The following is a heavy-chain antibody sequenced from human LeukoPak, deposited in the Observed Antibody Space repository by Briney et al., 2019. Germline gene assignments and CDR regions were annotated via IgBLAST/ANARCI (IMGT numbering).Heavy chain of an antibody. CDR1: GFTFSSYA. CDR3: VKVRWNYAHYYGMDV. Sequence: GGSLRPSCSASGFTFSSYAMHWVRQAPGKGLEYVSAISSNGGSTYYADSVKGRFTISRDNSKNTLYLQMSSLRAEDPAVYYCVKVRWNYAHYYGMDVWGQGTTVPVSS. V-gene: IGHV3-64D*09. CDR2: ISSNGGST. D-gene: IGHD1-7*01. J-gene: IGHJ6*02.